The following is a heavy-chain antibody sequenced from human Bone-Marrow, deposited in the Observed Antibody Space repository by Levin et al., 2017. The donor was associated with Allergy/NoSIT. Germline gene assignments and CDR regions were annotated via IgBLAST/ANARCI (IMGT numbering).Heavy chain of an antibody. V-gene: IGHV3-21*01. CDR1: GGSMNSSNW. D-gene: IGHD5-12*01. CDR2: ITSSSSYI. J-gene: IGHJ5*02. Sequence: ETLSLTCAVSGGSMNSSNWWSWVRQAPGKGLNWVSSITSSSSYIYYADSVKGRFTITRDNAKNSLYLQMNSLRAEDTAVYYCARGLEYSGLPWGQGTLVTVSS. CDR3: ARGLEYSGLP.